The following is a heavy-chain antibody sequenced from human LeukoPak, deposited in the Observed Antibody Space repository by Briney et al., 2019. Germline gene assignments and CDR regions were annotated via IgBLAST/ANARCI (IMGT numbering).Heavy chain of an antibody. CDR1: GYTFTGYY. D-gene: IGHD3-10*01. CDR2: INPNGGGT. Sequence: GASVKFSCKASGYTFTGYYMHWVRQAPGQGLEWMGWINPNGGGTNYAQKFQGRVTMTTDTSISTAYMELGGLRYDDTAVYYCARVSSSGDYYDNWGREPWSPSPQ. V-gene: IGHV1-2*02. J-gene: IGHJ4*02. CDR3: ARVSSSGDYYDN.